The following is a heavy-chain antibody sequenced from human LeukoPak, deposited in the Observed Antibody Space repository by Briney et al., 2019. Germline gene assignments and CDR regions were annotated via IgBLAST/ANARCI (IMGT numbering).Heavy chain of an antibody. Sequence: SETLSLTCTVSGGSISSRSYYWGWIRQPPGKGLEWIGSIYYSGSTYYNPSLQSRVTISVDTSKTQFSLKLNSVTAADTAVYYCARHRSGSSWPYVAYYYYYYLDVWGKGTTVTVSS. CDR2: IYYSGST. V-gene: IGHV4-39*01. CDR3: ARHRSGSSWPYVAYYYYYYLDV. CDR1: GGSISSRSYY. D-gene: IGHD6-13*01. J-gene: IGHJ6*03.